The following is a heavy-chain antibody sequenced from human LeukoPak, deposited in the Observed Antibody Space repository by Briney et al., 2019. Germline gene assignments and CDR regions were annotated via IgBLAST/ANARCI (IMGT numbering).Heavy chain of an antibody. J-gene: IGHJ4*02. CDR3: ARLVYDTSDYYYFDY. V-gene: IGHV4-59*08. CDR1: TGSISTYY. CDR2: IYNSGIT. Sequence: SETPSLTCTVSTGSISTYYWSWIRQPPGKGLEWIGYIYNSGITNYNPSLKSRVTISVDMSKNQFSLKLSSVTAADTAVYYCARLVYDTSDYYYFDYWGQGTLVTVSS. D-gene: IGHD3-22*01.